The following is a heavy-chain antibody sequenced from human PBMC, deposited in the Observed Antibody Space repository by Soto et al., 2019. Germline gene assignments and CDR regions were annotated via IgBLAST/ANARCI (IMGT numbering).Heavy chain of an antibody. CDR3: ATDVEAGGQIVGGFAY. J-gene: IGHJ4*02. D-gene: IGHD6-6*01. V-gene: IGHV1-18*01. CDR2: ISGHNGNT. CDR1: GYTFTRFG. Sequence: QVQLVQSGTEVKKPGASVKVSCKASGYTFTRFGINWVRQAPGQGLEWMGWISGHNGNTHSAQNFQGRVTVTTDTATGTADMELRSLRSDDTAVYYCATDVEAGGQIVGGFAYWGQGTLVTVSS.